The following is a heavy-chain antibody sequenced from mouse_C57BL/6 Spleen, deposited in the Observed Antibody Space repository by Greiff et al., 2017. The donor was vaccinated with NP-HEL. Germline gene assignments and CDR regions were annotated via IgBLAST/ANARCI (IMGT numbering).Heavy chain of an antibody. V-gene: IGHV5-6*01. CDR1: GFTFSSYG. CDR3: ARQYTTVVSYYFDY. CDR2: ISSGGSYT. J-gene: IGHJ2*01. Sequence: EVKLLESGGDLVKPGGSLKLSCAASGFTFSSYGMSWVRQTPDKRLEWVATISSGGSYTYYPDSVKGRFTISRDNAKNTLYLQMSSLKSEDTAMYYCARQYTTVVSYYFDYWGQGTTLTVSS. D-gene: IGHD1-1*01.